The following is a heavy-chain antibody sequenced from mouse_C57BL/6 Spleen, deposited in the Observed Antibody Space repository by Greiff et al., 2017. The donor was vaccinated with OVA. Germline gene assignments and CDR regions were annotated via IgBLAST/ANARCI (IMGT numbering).Heavy chain of an antibody. V-gene: IGHV1-26*01. CDR2: INPNNGGT. D-gene: IGHD4-1*01. J-gene: IGHJ3*01. CDR1: GYTFTDYY. Sequence: EVQLQQSGPELVKPGASVKISCKASGYTFTDYYMNWVKQSHGKSLEWIGDINPNNGGTSYNQKFKGKATLTVDKSSSTAYMELRSLTSEDSAVYYCAKALGLWFAYWGQGTLVTVSA. CDR3: AKALGLWFAY.